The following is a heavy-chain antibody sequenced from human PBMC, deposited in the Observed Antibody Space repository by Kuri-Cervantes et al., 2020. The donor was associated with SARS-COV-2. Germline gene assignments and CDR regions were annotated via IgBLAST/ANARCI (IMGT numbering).Heavy chain of an antibody. V-gene: IGHV3-21*01. D-gene: IGHD2-2*01. CDR3: AREGGGGRYCSSTSCYWLWEMGY. Sequence: GESLKISCAASGFTFSSYSMNWVRQAPGKGLEWVSSISSSSSYIYYADSVKGRFTISRDNAKNSLYLQMNSLRAEDPAVYYCAREGGGGRYCSSTSCYWLWEMGYWGQGTLVTVSS. CDR2: ISSSSSYI. J-gene: IGHJ4*02. CDR1: GFTFSSYS.